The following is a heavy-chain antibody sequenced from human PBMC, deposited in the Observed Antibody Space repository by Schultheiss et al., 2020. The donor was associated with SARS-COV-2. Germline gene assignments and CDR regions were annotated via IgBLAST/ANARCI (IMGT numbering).Heavy chain of an antibody. CDR3: ARVDQGRFDY. D-gene: IGHD2-15*01. J-gene: IGHJ4*02. CDR1: GYSISSGYY. CDR2: INHSGST. Sequence: SQTLSLTCTVSGYSISSGYYWGWIRQPPGKGLEWIGEINHSGSTNYNPSLKSRVTISVDRSKNQFSLKLTSVSAADTAVYYCARVDQGRFDYWGQGTLVTVSS. V-gene: IGHV4-38-2*02.